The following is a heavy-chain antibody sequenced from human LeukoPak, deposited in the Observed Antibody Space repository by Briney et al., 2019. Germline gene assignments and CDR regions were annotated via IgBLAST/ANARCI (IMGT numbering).Heavy chain of an antibody. CDR1: GFTFSSYS. D-gene: IGHD6-13*01. CDR3: AKDLSSSWQKEY. CDR2: ISSSSSYI. Sequence: GGSLRLSCAASGFTFSSYSMNWVRQAPGKGLEWVSSISSSSSYIYYADSVKGRFTISRDNAKNSLYLQMNSLRAEDTAVYYCAKDLSSSWQKEYWGQGTLVTVSS. V-gene: IGHV3-21*01. J-gene: IGHJ4*02.